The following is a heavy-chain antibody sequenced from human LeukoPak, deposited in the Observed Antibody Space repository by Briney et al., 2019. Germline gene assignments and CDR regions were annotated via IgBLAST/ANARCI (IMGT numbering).Heavy chain of an antibody. CDR2: ISGSGGST. Sequence: GGSLRLSCAASGFTFSSYGMSWVRQAPGKGLEWVSAISGSGGSTYYADSVKGRFTISRDNSKNTLYLQMNSLRAEDTAVYYCAKDRASNRGYFDYWGQGTLVTVSS. D-gene: IGHD7-27*01. CDR1: GFTFSSYG. J-gene: IGHJ4*02. V-gene: IGHV3-23*01. CDR3: AKDRASNRGYFDY.